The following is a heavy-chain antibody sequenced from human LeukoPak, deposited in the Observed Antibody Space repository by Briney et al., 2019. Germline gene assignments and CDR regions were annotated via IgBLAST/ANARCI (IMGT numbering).Heavy chain of an antibody. CDR3: ARVGVAGFDY. CDR2: IKEGVSDK. CDR1: GFTIDDYW. J-gene: IGHJ4*02. V-gene: IGHV3-7*03. Sequence: GGSLRLSCAASGFTIDDYWMSWVRQAPGKGLEWVANIKEGVSDKYYVDSVKGRFTISRDNAKNSLYLQMSRLRAEDTAVYYCARVGVAGFDYWGQGILVTVSS. D-gene: IGHD3-3*01.